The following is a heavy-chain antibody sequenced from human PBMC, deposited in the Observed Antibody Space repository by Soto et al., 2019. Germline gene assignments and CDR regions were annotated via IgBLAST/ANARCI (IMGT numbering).Heavy chain of an antibody. Sequence: QVQLQESGPGLVKPSGTLSLTCAVSGGSISSSNWWSWVRQPPGKGLEWMGEIYHSGSTNYNPSLHSRVPITLDKSENHFSLKLRSVAAAAAAVYYCASLLLWFGGNYYSYYGMDVWGQGTTVTVSS. CDR3: ASLLLWFGGNYYSYYGMDV. J-gene: IGHJ6*02. V-gene: IGHV4-4*02. CDR1: GGSISSSNW. D-gene: IGHD3-10*01. CDR2: IYHSGST.